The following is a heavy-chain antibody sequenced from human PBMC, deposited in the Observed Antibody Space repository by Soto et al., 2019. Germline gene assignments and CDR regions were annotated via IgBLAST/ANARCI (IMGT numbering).Heavy chain of an antibody. CDR3: ARQKQWLSNNWFDP. V-gene: IGHV5-10-1*01. J-gene: IGHJ5*02. CDR2: IDPSDSYT. D-gene: IGHD6-19*01. Sequence: GESLKISCKGSGYSFTSYWISWVRQMPGRGLEWMGRIDPSDSYTNYSPSFQDHVTISADKSISTAYLQWSSLKASDTAMYYCARQKQWLSNNWFDPWGQGTLVTVSS. CDR1: GYSFTSYW.